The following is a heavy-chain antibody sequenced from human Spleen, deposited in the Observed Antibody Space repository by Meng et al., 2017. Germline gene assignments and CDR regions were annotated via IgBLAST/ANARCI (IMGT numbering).Heavy chain of an antibody. Sequence: SETLSLTCTVSGDSIFSYYWTWIRQPPGKGLEWIGYVYYSGTTNYNPSLKSRVTISADTSKNQFSLKLSSVTAADTAVYYCARDRPPRGATYAFDFWGQGTMVTVSS. CDR2: VYYSGTT. CDR3: ARDRPPRGATYAFDF. CDR1: GDSIFSYY. D-gene: IGHD3-10*01. V-gene: IGHV4-59*01. J-gene: IGHJ3*01.